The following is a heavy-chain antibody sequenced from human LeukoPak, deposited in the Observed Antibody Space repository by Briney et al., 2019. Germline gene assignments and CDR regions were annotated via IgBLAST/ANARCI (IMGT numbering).Heavy chain of an antibody. Sequence: ASVKVSCKASGYTYTSYGISWVRQAPGQGLEWVGWISAYNGNTNYAQKLQGRVTMTTDTSTSTAYMELRSLRSDDTAVYYCARDRIQLWTADAFDIWGQGTMVTVSS. CDR3: ARDRIQLWTADAFDI. V-gene: IGHV1-18*01. J-gene: IGHJ3*02. D-gene: IGHD5-18*01. CDR1: GYTYTSYG. CDR2: ISAYNGNT.